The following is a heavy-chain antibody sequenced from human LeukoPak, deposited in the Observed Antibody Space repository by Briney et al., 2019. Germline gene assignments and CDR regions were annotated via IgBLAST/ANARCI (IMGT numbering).Heavy chain of an antibody. CDR2: ISSSSSTI. CDR3: ARARRYRSSWYHDY. Sequence: GGSLRLSCAASGFSFSTYTMNWVRQAPGKGLDWISYISSSSSTIYYADSVKGRFTISRDNANNSLYLQMNSLRDEDTAVYYCARARRYRSSWYHDYWGQGSLVTVSS. J-gene: IGHJ4*02. V-gene: IGHV3-48*02. D-gene: IGHD6-13*01. CDR1: GFSFSTYT.